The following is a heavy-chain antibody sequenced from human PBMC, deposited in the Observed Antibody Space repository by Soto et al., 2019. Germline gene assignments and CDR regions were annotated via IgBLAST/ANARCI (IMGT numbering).Heavy chain of an antibody. CDR1: GGSISSGDYY. V-gene: IGHV4-30-4*01. D-gene: IGHD1-20*01. Sequence: QVLLQESGPGLVKPSQTLSLTCTVSGGSISSGDYYWSWIRQPPGKGLEWIGYISDRGSTYYNPSPQSRNSKSAGTSKHPVSPEPSSPTAASPAVLFCAREAPGPISIPGGAPGGKLDGWGQGDTVTVSS. CDR2: ISDRGST. CDR3: AREAPGPISIPGGAPGGKLDG. J-gene: IGHJ6*02.